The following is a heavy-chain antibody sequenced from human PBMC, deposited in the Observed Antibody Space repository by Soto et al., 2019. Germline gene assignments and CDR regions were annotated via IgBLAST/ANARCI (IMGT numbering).Heavy chain of an antibody. V-gene: IGHV3-21*01. J-gene: IGHJ4*02. Sequence: GGSLRLSCAASGFTFSSYSMNWVRQAPGKGLEWVSSISSSSSYIYYADSVKGRFTISRDNAKNSLYLQMNSLRAEDAAVYYCASYYYDSSGYFLYWGQGTLVTVSS. CDR3: ASYYYDSSGYFLY. D-gene: IGHD3-22*01. CDR1: GFTFSSYS. CDR2: ISSSSSYI.